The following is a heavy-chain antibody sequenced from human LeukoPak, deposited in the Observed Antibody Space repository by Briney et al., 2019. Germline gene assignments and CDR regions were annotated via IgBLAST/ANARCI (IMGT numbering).Heavy chain of an antibody. CDR1: GFSLSTSGMC. Sequence: SGPTLVNPTQTLTLTCTFSGFSLSTSGMCVSWIRQPPGKALEWLAPIDWDDDKYYSTSLKTRLTISKDTSKNQVVLTMTNMDPVDTATYYCARGYDSSGYYFLFDYWGQGTLVTVSS. D-gene: IGHD3-22*01. CDR3: ARGYDSSGYYFLFDY. J-gene: IGHJ4*02. CDR2: IDWDDDK. V-gene: IGHV2-70*01.